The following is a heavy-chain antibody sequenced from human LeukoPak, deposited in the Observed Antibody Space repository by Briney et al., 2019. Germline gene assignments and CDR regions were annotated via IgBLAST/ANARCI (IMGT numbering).Heavy chain of an antibody. J-gene: IGHJ4*02. D-gene: IGHD3-16*02. Sequence: SETLSLTCTVSGGSISSSSYYWGWIRQPPGKGLEWIGSIYYSGSTYYNPSLKSRVTISVDTSKNQFSLKLSSVTAADTAVYYCARAAGDYVWGSYRGPDYWGQGTLVTVSS. CDR1: GGSISSSSYY. V-gene: IGHV4-39*07. CDR2: IYYSGST. CDR3: ARAAGDYVWGSYRGPDY.